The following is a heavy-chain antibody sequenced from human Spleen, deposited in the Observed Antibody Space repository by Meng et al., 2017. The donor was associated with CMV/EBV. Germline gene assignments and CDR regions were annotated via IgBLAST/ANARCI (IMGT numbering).Heavy chain of an antibody. CDR1: GFSLSTSGVG. CDR3: AHSRQYNDLWSAHFNWFDP. D-gene: IGHD3-3*01. CDR2: IYWNDDK. V-gene: IGHV2-5*01. J-gene: IGHJ5*02. Sequence: SGPTLVKPTQTLTLTCTFSGFSLSTSGVGVGWIRQPPGKALEWLALIYWNDDKRYSPSLKSRLTITKDTSKNQVVLTMTNMDPVDTATYYCAHSRQYNDLWSAHFNWFDPWGQGTLVTVSS.